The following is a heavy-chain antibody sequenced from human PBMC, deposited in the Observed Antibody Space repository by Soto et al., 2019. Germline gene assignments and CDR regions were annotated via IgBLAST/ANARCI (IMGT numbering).Heavy chain of an antibody. J-gene: IGHJ3*01. D-gene: IGHD2-15*01. CDR3: AKFLTSSVDDAFDF. V-gene: IGHV3-23*01. Sequence: GGSLRLSCVGSGFTFGSYAMGWVRQAPGKGLEWVSGISVSGASAYYSGSVKGRFTISRDNSMKTLYLQMNPLRAEDTAVYYCAKFLTSSVDDAFDFWGQGTMVTVS. CDR1: GFTFGSYA. CDR2: ISVSGASA.